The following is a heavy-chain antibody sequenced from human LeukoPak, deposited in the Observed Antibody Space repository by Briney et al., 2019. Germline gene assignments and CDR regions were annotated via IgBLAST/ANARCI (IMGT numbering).Heavy chain of an antibody. V-gene: IGHV3-23*01. J-gene: IGHJ4*02. Sequence: PGGSLRLSCAASGFTFNNYAMTWVRQAPGKGLEWVSAISGSGGTTLYADSVKGRFTISRDNSKNTLYLQMNSLRAEDTAVYYCAKGGELTPYFDYWGQGTLVTVSS. CDR1: GFTFNNYA. CDR2: ISGSGGTT. CDR3: AKGGELTPYFDY. D-gene: IGHD1-26*01.